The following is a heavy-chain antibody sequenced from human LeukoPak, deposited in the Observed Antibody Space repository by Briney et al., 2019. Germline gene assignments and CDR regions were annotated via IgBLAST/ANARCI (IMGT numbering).Heavy chain of an antibody. CDR3: ARNYFGSGSYPLPYYFDY. D-gene: IGHD3-10*01. V-gene: IGHV3-23*01. CDR2: VSGGGGGT. J-gene: IGHJ4*02. CDR1: GFNFSSYA. Sequence: GGSLRLSCAASGFNFSSYAMSWVRQPPGKGLEWVSNVSGGGGGTYYADSVKGRFTISRDNSKNTLHLQMNSLRAEDTAVYYCARNYFGSGSYPLPYYFDYWGQGTLVTVSS.